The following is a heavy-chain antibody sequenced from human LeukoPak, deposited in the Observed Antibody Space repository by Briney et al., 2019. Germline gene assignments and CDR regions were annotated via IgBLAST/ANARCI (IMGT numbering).Heavy chain of an antibody. CDR1: GYTFTSYG. CDR2: ISAYNGNT. J-gene: IGHJ4*02. CDR3: TRQQLAPIIDY. Sequence: ASVKVSCKASGYTFTSYGISWVRQAPGQGLEWMGWISAYNGNTNYAQKLQGRVTMTTDTSTSTAYMELRSLRSDDTAVYYRTRQQLAPIIDYWGQGTLVTVSS. V-gene: IGHV1-18*01. D-gene: IGHD6-13*01.